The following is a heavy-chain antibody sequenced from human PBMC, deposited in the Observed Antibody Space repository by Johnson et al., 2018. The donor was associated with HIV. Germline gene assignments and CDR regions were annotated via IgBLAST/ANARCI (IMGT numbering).Heavy chain of an antibody. CDR2: ISYDGSNK. CDR3: AKVGRIVVAIGNDAFDI. V-gene: IGHV3-30*18. J-gene: IGHJ3*02. D-gene: IGHD2-21*01. CDR1: GFTFSSYG. Sequence: QVQLVESGGGLVKPGGSLRLSCAASGFTFSSYGMHWVRQAPGKGLEWVAVISYDGSNKYYADSVKGRFTISRDNSRNTLYLQMNTLRTEDTALYYCAKVGRIVVAIGNDAFDIWGQGTMVTVTP.